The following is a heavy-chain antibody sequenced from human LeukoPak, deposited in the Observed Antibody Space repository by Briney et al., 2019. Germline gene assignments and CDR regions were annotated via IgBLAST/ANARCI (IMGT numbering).Heavy chain of an antibody. V-gene: IGHV1-18*01. Sequence: ASVKVSCKASGYTFTSYGISWVRQAPGQGLEWMGWISAYNGNTNYAQKLQGRVTMTTDTSTSTAYMELRSLRSDDTAVYYCARDEATTSTGYYYGMDVWGQGTTVTVSS. J-gene: IGHJ6*02. CDR2: ISAYNGNT. D-gene: IGHD1-26*01. CDR3: ARDEATTSTGYYYGMDV. CDR1: GYTFTSYG.